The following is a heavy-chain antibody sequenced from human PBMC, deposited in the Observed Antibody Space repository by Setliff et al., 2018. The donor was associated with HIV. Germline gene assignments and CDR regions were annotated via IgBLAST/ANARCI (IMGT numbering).Heavy chain of an antibody. CDR2: VVPTIHEA. CDR3: ARGADASGYFYREYFQH. Sequence: VASVKVSCKASGYTLSDYGMTWVRQAPGQGLEWMGGVVPTIHEATYAQKFQGRVTITADESATTVYMEMSGLTSEDTAIYYCARGADASGYFYREYFQHWGQGTLVTVSS. CDR1: GYTLSDYG. J-gene: IGHJ1*01. V-gene: IGHV1-69*13. D-gene: IGHD3-22*01.